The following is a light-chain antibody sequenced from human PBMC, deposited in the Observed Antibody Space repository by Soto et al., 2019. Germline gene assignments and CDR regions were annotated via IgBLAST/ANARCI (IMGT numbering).Light chain of an antibody. CDR3: QQSDDLPT. J-gene: IGKJ5*01. V-gene: IGKV1-33*01. CDR2: DAS. Sequence: IQMTQSPSSLSASVGDRVTITCQASRNINNFVNWFQKKPGTAPKLLIYDASTLKPGVPSRFSGSGSGTDFRLTISSLQPEDFATYYCQQSDDLPTFGQGTRLEIK. CDR1: RNINNF.